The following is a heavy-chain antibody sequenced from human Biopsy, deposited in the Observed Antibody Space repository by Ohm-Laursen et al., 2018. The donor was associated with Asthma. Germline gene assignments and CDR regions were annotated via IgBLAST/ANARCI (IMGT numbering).Heavy chain of an antibody. CDR3: ARHWDWGSFFDY. V-gene: IGHV4-39*01. CDR2: NSYTGSA. Sequence: SETLPLTCTVSGRSMSSSSYYWGWIRQPTGKGLEWMGSNSYTGSAYQNPSLKSRVTISVDNSKNHFSLKLRSMTAADTAVYYCARHWDWGSFFDYWGQGTPVPVSS. D-gene: IGHD7-27*01. J-gene: IGHJ4*02. CDR1: GRSMSSSSYY.